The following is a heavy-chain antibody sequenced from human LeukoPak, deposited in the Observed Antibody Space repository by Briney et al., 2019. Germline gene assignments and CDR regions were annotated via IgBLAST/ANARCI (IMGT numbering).Heavy chain of an antibody. CDR3: ARVAHYGSGIGRGNYYYYGMDV. CDR2: ICYSGST. Sequence: SETLSLTCTVSGGSISSYYWSWIRQPPGKGLEWIGYICYSGSTNYNPSLKSRVTISVDTSKNQFSLKLSSVTAADTAVYYCARVAHYGSGIGRGNYYYYGMDVWGQGTTVTVSS. J-gene: IGHJ6*02. D-gene: IGHD3-10*01. CDR1: GGSISSYY. V-gene: IGHV4-59*01.